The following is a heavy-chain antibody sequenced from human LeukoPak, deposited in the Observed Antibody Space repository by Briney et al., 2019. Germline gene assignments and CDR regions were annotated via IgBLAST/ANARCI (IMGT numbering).Heavy chain of an antibody. D-gene: IGHD6-19*01. V-gene: IGHV3-53*01. CDR2: IYSDGST. CDR1: GFTVSINY. J-gene: IGHJ5*02. CDR3: ARTIVVAGTDWFDP. Sequence: GGSLRLSCAASGFTVSINYMSGVRQAPGKGLEWVSVIYSDGSTYYADSVKGRFTISRDNSKNTLYLQMNSLRAEDTAVYYCARTIVVAGTDWFDPWGQGTLVTVSS.